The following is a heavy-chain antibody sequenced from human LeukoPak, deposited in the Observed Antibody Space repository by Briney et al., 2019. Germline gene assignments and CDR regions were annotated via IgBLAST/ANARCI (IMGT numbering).Heavy chain of an antibody. D-gene: IGHD5-24*01. CDR1: GASITSGGYY. CDR2: IHHSGFS. V-gene: IGHV4-31*03. Sequence: SETLSLTCTVSGASITSGGYYWTWIRQRPRKGLEWIGYIHHSGFSYHNPSLNGRVVLSVDTSENQFTLRLNSVTAADTAVYFCARDEDPYNKDGGGYYYSGMYVWGQGTTVIVSS. J-gene: IGHJ6*02. CDR3: ARDEDPYNKDGGGYYYSGMYV.